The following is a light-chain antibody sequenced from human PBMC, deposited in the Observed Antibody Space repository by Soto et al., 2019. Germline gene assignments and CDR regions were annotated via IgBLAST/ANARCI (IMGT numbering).Light chain of an antibody. CDR3: QQYNNWPPGT. Sequence: EIVITQSPATLSVSPGERATLSCRASQSVSSNLAWYQQKPGQAPRLLIYGASTRATGIPARFSGSGSGTEFTLTISSLQSEDFAVYYCQQYNNWPPGTFVQGTKVEIK. CDR1: QSVSSN. V-gene: IGKV3-15*01. J-gene: IGKJ1*01. CDR2: GAS.